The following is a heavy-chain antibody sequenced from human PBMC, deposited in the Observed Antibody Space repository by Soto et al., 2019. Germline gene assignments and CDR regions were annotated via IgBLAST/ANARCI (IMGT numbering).Heavy chain of an antibody. CDR3: ARDYAGLRILGPAHYYGLDV. D-gene: IGHD5-12*01. CDR2: ISYDGSNE. J-gene: IGHJ6*02. Sequence: GSLRLSCAASGSSFSIYGMHWVRQAPGKGLEWVAVISYDGSNEYHADSVKGRFSISRDNSKNTLYLQMSSLRAEDTAVYFCARDYAGLRILGPAHYYGLDVWGQGTTVTVSS. CDR1: GSSFSIYG. V-gene: IGHV3-30*03.